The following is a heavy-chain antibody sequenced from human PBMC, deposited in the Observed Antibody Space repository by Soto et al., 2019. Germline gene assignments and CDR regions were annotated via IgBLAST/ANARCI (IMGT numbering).Heavy chain of an antibody. CDR3: ASLAYCGGDCYPYLFDY. CDR1: GGTFSSYA. V-gene: IGHV1-69*01. CDR2: IIPIFGTA. Sequence: QVQLVQSGAEVKKPGSSVKVSCKASGGTFSSYAISWVRQAPGQGLEWMGGIIPIFGTANYAQKFQGRVTITADESTSTAYMELSSLRSEDTAVYYCASLAYCGGDCYPYLFDYWGREPWSPSPQ. J-gene: IGHJ4*02. D-gene: IGHD2-21*02.